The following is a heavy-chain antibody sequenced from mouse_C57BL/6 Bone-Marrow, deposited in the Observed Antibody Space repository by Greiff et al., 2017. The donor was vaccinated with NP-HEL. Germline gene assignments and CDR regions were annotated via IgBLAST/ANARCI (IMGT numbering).Heavy chain of an antibody. CDR1: GYTFTSYD. Sequence: QVQLQQSGPELVKPGASVKLSCKASGYTFTSYDINWVKQRPGQGLEWIGWIYPRDGSTTYNEKFKGKATLTVDTSSSTAYMELHSLTSEDSAVYFCARRAYYYGSSYDYWGQGTTLTVSS. CDR3: ARRAYYYGSSYDY. J-gene: IGHJ2*01. V-gene: IGHV1-85*01. D-gene: IGHD1-1*01. CDR2: IYPRDGST.